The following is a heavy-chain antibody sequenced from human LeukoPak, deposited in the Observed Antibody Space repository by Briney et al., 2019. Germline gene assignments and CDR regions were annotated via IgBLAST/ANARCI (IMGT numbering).Heavy chain of an antibody. CDR3: ARDVPWFDP. V-gene: IGHV3-48*03. Sequence: GGSLRLSCAASGFTFSSYEMNWVRQAPGKGLEWVSYISSSGSTIYYADSVKGRFTISRDNAKNSLYLQMNSLRAEDTAVHCCARDVPWFDPWGQGTLVTVSS. D-gene: IGHD3-10*02. CDR2: ISSSGSTI. CDR1: GFTFSSYE. J-gene: IGHJ5*02.